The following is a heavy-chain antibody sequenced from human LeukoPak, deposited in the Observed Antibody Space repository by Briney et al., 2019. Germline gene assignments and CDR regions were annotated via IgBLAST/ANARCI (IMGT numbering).Heavy chain of an antibody. D-gene: IGHD1-7*01. CDR3: ASRAGKPGNTPWCFDY. CDR1: GFTFTNYW. V-gene: IGHV3-7*01. CDR2: IRQDGSET. Sequence: GGSLRLTCAASGFTFTNYWMTWLRQAPGKGPEWVANIRQDGSETNYMDSVRGRFHIARDNTKNSLYLQMTSLRGEDTAVYYCASRAGKPGNTPWCFDYWGQGALVTVSS. J-gene: IGHJ4*02.